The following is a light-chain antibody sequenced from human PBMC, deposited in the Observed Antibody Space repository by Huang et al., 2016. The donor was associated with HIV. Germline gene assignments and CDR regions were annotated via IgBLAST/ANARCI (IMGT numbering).Light chain of an antibody. V-gene: IGKV3-15*01. J-gene: IGKJ2*01. CDR2: GAS. CDR1: QSVSSN. CDR3: QQYNNWPPYT. Sequence: VMTQSPAILSVSPGERATLSCRASQSVSSNLAWYQQKPGQAPRLLIYGASTRATGIPARFSGSGSGTEFTLTVSSLQSEEFAVYYCQQYNNWPPYTFGQGTKLEIK.